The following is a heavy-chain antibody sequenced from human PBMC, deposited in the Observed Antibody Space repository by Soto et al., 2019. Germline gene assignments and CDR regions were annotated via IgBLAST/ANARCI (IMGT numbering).Heavy chain of an antibody. D-gene: IGHD1-1*01. CDR1: GYTFTSYA. J-gene: IGHJ3*02. Sequence: QVQLVQSGAEVKKPGASVKVSCKASGYTFTSYAMHWVRQAPGQRLEWMGWINAGNGNTKYSQKFQGRVTITRDTSASTAYMELSSMRSEDTAVYYCARDRGYNAFDIWGQGTMVTVSS. V-gene: IGHV1-3*01. CDR2: INAGNGNT. CDR3: ARDRGYNAFDI.